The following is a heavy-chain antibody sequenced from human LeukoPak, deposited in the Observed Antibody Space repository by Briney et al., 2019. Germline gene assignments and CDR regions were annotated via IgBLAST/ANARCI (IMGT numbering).Heavy chain of an antibody. CDR1: GGSFSGYY. J-gene: IGHJ3*02. CDR2: INHSGST. V-gene: IGHV4-34*01. CDR3: ARRAVVDAFDI. D-gene: IGHD6-19*01. Sequence: SETLSLTCAVYGGSFSGYYWSWIRQPPGKGLEWIGEINHSGSTYYNPSLKSRVTISVDTSKNQFSLKLSSVTAADTAVYYCARRAVVDAFDIWGQGTMVTVSS.